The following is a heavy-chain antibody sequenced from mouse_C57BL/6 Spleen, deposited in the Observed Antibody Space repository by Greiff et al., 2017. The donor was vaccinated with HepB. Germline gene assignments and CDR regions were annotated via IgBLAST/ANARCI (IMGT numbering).Heavy chain of an antibody. J-gene: IGHJ1*03. D-gene: IGHD1-1*01. V-gene: IGHV1-9*01. Sequence: VQLQQSGAELMKPGASVKLSCKATGYTFTGYWIEWVKQRPGHGLEWIGEILPGSGSTNYNEKFKGKATFTADTSSNTAYMQLSSLTTEDSAIYYCARWGNYYGSSPYWYFDVWGTGTTVTVSS. CDR2: ILPGSGST. CDR3: ARWGNYYGSSPYWYFDV. CDR1: GYTFTGYW.